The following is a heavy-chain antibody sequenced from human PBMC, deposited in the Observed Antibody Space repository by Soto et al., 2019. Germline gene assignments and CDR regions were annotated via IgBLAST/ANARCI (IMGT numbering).Heavy chain of an antibody. D-gene: IGHD3-16*01. V-gene: IGHV3-15*01. CDR1: GFTFSNTW. J-gene: IGHJ4*02. CDR2: IKSKPDGGTT. Sequence: EVQLVESGGGLVKPGGSLRLSCAASGFTFSNTWMSWVRQAPGKGLEWVGRIKSKPDGGTTDYAAPVRGRFTMSRDDSKNTLYLQMSSLKTEDTAVYSCTTGTFWGRGTLVTVSS. CDR3: TTGTF.